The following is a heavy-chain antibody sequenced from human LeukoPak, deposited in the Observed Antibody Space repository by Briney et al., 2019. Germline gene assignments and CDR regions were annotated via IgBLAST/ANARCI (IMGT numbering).Heavy chain of an antibody. D-gene: IGHD3-10*01. CDR2: INSDGSST. CDR1: GFTFSSYW. V-gene: IGHV3-74*01. Sequence: PGGSLRLSCAASGFTFSSYWMHWVRQAPGKGLVWVSRINSDGSSTSYADSVKGRFTISRDNAKNTLYLQMNSLRAEDTAAYYCARAYYYYGSGSSYDYWGQGTLVTVSS. J-gene: IGHJ4*02. CDR3: ARAYYYYGSGSSYDY.